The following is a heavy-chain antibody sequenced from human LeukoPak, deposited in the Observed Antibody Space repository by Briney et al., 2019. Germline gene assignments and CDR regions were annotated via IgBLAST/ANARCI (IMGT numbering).Heavy chain of an antibody. CDR1: GFTFSSYW. Sequence: AGGSLRLSCAASGFTFSSYWMHWVRQAPGKGLMWVSRINGDGSSTSYADSVKGRFTTSRDNAKNTLYLQMNSLRAEDTAVYYCARDGQYYNFDYWGQGTLVTVSS. V-gene: IGHV3-74*01. CDR2: INGDGSST. J-gene: IGHJ4*02. CDR3: ARDGQYYNFDY. D-gene: IGHD1-26*01.